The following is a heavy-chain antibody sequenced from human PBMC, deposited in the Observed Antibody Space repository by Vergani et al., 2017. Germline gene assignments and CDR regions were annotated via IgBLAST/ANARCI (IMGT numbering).Heavy chain of an antibody. CDR3: ERQPTGYSSGWYFNYYYYYMDV. J-gene: IGHJ6*03. Sequence: QVQLVESGGGLVKPGGSLRLSCAASGFTFSDYYMSWIRQAPGKGLEWVSYISSSSSYTNYADSVKGRFTISRDNAKNSLYLQMNSLRAEDTAVYYCERQPTGYSSGWYFNYYYYYMDVWGKGTTVTVSS. V-gene: IGHV3-11*06. CDR2: ISSSSSYT. D-gene: IGHD6-19*01. CDR1: GFTFSDYY.